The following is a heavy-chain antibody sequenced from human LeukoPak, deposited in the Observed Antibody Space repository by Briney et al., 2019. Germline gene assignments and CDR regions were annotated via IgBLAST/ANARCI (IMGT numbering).Heavy chain of an antibody. D-gene: IGHD1-26*01. Sequence: SGPTQVNPTQTLTLTCTFSGFSLSTSGVGVGWIRQPPGKALEWLSLIYWDNDKRYSPSLNARLTITKDTSKNQVDLTMTNMDPVDTATYYCAHRVAANNGYDYWGQGTLVTVSS. CDR3: AHRVAANNGYDY. V-gene: IGHV2-5*02. CDR2: IYWDNDK. CDR1: GFSLSTSGVG. J-gene: IGHJ4*02.